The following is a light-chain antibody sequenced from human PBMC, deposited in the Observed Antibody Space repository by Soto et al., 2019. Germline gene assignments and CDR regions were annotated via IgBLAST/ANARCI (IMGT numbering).Light chain of an antibody. V-gene: IGKV1-8*01. J-gene: IGKJ4*01. CDR3: QQYLGPLT. CDR1: QGISSY. Sequence: AIRMTQSPSSFSASTGDRVTITCRASQGISSYLAWYQQKPGKAPKLLIYAASTLQSGVPSRLSGSGSGTDFTLTISCLQSEDFATYYCQQYLGPLTFGGGTKVDIK. CDR2: AAS.